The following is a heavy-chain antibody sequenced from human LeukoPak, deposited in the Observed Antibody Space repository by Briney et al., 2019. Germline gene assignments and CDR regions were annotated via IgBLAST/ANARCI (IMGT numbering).Heavy chain of an antibody. Sequence: PGGSLRLSCAASGFTFSSYEMNWVRQAPGKGLEWVSYISYSGNTMYYADSVKGRFTISRDNAKNSLYLQMNSLGAEDTAVYYCARYGSNGYPKPDYWGQGTLVTVSS. J-gene: IGHJ4*02. D-gene: IGHD5-18*01. CDR2: ISYSGNTM. CDR1: GFTFSSYE. CDR3: ARYGSNGYPKPDY. V-gene: IGHV3-48*03.